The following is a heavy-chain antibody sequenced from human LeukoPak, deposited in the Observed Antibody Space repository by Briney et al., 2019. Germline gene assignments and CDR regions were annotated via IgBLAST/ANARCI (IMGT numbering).Heavy chain of an antibody. J-gene: IGHJ4*02. V-gene: IGHV3-23*01. D-gene: IGHD1-1*01. CDR2: ISGSGGST. CDR1: GFTFSSYA. Sequence: GGSLRLSCAASGFTFSSYAMSWVRQAPGKGLEWVSAISGSGGSTYYADPVKGRSTISRDNSKNTLYLQMNSLRAEDTAVYYCAKAPRVRVYFDYWGQGTLVTVSS. CDR3: AKAPRVRVYFDY.